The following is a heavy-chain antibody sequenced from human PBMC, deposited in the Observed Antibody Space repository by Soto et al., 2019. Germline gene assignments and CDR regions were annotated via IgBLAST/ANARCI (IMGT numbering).Heavy chain of an antibody. CDR3: AHDIVVVPAAGDAFDI. D-gene: IGHD2-2*01. J-gene: IGHJ3*02. CDR1: GFTFSSYA. V-gene: IGHV3-23*01. CDR2: ISGSGGST. Sequence: GGSLRLSCAASGFTFSSYAMTWVRQAPGKGLEWVSSISGSGGSTYYADSVKGRFTISRDPSKNTLYLQMNSLRGEDTAVYYCAHDIVVVPAAGDAFDIWGQGTMVTVS.